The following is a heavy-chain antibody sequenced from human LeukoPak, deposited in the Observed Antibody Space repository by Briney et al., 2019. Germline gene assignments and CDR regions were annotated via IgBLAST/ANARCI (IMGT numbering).Heavy chain of an antibody. CDR3: ARGARYYHILTGYNYYFDY. V-gene: IGHV4-38-2*02. CDR1: GYSISSGYY. Sequence: SETLSLTCTVSGYSISSGYYWGWIRQPPGKGLEWIGSIYHSGSTYYNPSLKSRVTISVDTSKNQFSLKLSSVTAADTAVYYCARGARYYHILTGYNYYFDYWGQGTLVTVSS. D-gene: IGHD3-9*01. J-gene: IGHJ4*02. CDR2: IYHSGST.